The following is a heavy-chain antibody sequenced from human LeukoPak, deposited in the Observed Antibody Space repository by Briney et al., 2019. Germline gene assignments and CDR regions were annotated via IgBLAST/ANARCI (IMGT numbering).Heavy chain of an antibody. D-gene: IGHD1-20*01. CDR1: GFTFTSYG. Sequence: GASVKVSCKASGFTFTSYGISWVRQAPGQGLEWMGWISAYNGNTNYAQKLQGRVTMTTDTSTSTAYMELRSLRSDDTAVYYCARDGNNWNLNEIFDYWGQGTLVTVSS. J-gene: IGHJ4*02. V-gene: IGHV1-18*01. CDR2: ISAYNGNT. CDR3: ARDGNNWNLNEIFDY.